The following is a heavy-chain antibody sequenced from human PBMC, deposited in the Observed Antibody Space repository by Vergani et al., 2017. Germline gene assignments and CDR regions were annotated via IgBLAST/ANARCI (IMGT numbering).Heavy chain of an antibody. CDR1: GDSVISTDYH. Sequence: QVQLQESGPGLVKPPETLSLMCTVSGDSVISTDYHWGWIRQPPGKGLEWIGSMDYSGSTSYNPSLESRISISFETPKNQFSLRLTSVTAADTAVYYCASKRGACRAAYCHSYDFWGPGTLVGVSS. J-gene: IGHJ4*02. CDR3: ASKRGACRAAYCHSYDF. CDR2: MDYSGST. V-gene: IGHV4-39*01. D-gene: IGHD2-15*01.